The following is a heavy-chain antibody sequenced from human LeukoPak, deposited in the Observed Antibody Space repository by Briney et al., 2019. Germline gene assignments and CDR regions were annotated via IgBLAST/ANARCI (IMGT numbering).Heavy chain of an antibody. Sequence: GGSLRLSCAASGFTFSSYSMNWVRQAPGKGLEWVSSISSSSSYIYYADSVKGRFTISRDNAKNSLYLQMNSLRAEDTAVYYCARDVLDYYDSSGYYYNWFDPWGQGTLVTVSS. V-gene: IGHV3-21*01. D-gene: IGHD3-22*01. CDR3: ARDVLDYYDSSGYYYNWFDP. CDR2: ISSSSSYI. J-gene: IGHJ5*02. CDR1: GFTFSSYS.